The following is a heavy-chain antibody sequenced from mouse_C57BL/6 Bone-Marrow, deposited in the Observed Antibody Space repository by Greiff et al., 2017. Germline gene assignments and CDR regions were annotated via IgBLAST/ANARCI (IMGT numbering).Heavy chain of an antibody. Sequence: QVQLKESGAELVRPGTSVKVSCKASGYAFTNYLIEWVKQRPGPGLEWIGVINPGSGGTNYNEKFKGKATLTADKSSSTAYMQLSSLTSEDSAVYFCARGLLRPHWYFDVWGTGTTVTVSS. J-gene: IGHJ1*03. D-gene: IGHD1-2*01. V-gene: IGHV1-54*01. CDR2: INPGSGGT. CDR3: ARGLLRPHWYFDV. CDR1: GYAFTNYL.